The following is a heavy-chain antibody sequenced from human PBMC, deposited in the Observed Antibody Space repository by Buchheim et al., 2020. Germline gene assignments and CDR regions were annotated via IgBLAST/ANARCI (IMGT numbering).Heavy chain of an antibody. Sequence: QVQLVESGGGVVQPGRSLRLSCAASGFTFSSYGMHWVRQAPGKGLEWVAVIWYDGSNKYYADSVKGRFTISRDNSKNTLYLQMNSLRAEDTAVYYCARDPGGSYLGWGFDYWGQGTL. V-gene: IGHV3-33*01. CDR3: ARDPGGSYLGWGFDY. CDR2: IWYDGSNK. CDR1: GFTFSSYG. J-gene: IGHJ4*02. D-gene: IGHD1-26*01.